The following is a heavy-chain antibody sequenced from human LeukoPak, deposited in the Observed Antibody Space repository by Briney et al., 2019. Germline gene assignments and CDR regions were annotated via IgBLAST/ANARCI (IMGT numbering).Heavy chain of an antibody. CDR3: ARRASGPMEWLPFDY. CDR1: GYSFTSYW. V-gene: IGHV5-51*01. CDR2: IYPGDSDT. Sequence: GESLKISCKGSGYSFTSYWIGWVRQMPGKGLEWMGIIYPGDSDTRYSPSFQGQVTISADKSISTAYLQWSSLKASDTAMYYCARRASGPMEWLPFDYWGQGTLVTVSS. D-gene: IGHD5-12*01. J-gene: IGHJ4*02.